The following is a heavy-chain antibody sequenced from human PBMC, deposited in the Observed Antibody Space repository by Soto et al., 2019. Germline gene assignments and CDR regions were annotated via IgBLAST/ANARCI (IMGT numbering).Heavy chain of an antibody. CDR1: DLTITNAW. CDR3: TTGSVEVV. CDR2: IKTKAEGGAT. Sequence: EVQLVESGGGLVKPGGSLRLSCAASDLTITNAWMNWVRQAPGKGLEWVGRIKTKAEGGATVYAAALKGRFTISRDDSRNTLLLPMNSLKTEDTAVYYCTTGSVEVVWGQGATVTVSS. J-gene: IGHJ6*02. D-gene: IGHD2-15*01. V-gene: IGHV3-15*07.